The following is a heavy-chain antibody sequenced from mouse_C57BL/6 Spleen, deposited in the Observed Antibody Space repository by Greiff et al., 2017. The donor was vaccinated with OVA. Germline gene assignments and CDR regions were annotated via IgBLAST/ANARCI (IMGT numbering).Heavy chain of an antibody. Sequence: VQLKESGAELVRPGASVTLSCKASGYTFTDYEMHWVQQTPVHGLEWIGAIDPETGGTAYNQKLKGKAILTADKSSSTAYMELRSLTSEDSAVYYCTRSKELYYYGSSGWFAYWGQGTLVTVSA. V-gene: IGHV1-15*01. D-gene: IGHD1-1*01. CDR2: IDPETGGT. CDR3: TRSKELYYYGSSGWFAY. CDR1: GYTFTDYE. J-gene: IGHJ3*01.